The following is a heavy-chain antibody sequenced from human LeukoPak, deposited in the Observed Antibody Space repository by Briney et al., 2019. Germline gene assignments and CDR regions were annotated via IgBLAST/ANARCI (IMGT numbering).Heavy chain of an antibody. CDR2: VCCSGST. D-gene: IGHD3-3*01. J-gene: IGHJ5*02. Sequence: SETLSLDCTVSGYSISNGYYWGWIRQPPEKGLEWIGAVCCSGSTFYNPPLKSRVIISIDTSKNQFSLKLNSVTPADTAVYYCARVPHGETVFGVLLYQFDPWGQGALVTVSS. V-gene: IGHV4-38-2*02. CDR1: GYSISNGYY. CDR3: ARVPHGETVFGVLLYQFDP.